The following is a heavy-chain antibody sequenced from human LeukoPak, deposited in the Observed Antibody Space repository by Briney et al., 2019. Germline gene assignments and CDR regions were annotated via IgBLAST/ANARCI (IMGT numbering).Heavy chain of an antibody. CDR1: GYSFTGKY. Sequence: GASVKVSCKASGYSFTGKYMHWVRQAPGQGLEWMGWINPDSGDTKYEQKFQGRVTMTRDTSINTAHMELSRLRSDDTAVYYCVRSIFSLFDPWGLGTLVTVSS. CDR3: VRSIFSLFDP. CDR2: INPDSGDT. J-gene: IGHJ5*02. D-gene: IGHD2-21*01. V-gene: IGHV1-2*02.